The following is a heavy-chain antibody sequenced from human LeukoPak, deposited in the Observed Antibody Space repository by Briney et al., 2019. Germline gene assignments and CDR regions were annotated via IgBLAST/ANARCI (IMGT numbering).Heavy chain of an antibody. CDR3: ARDSCSSTSCRKKFDN. Sequence: SETLSLTCTVSGDSISSANYYWGWVRQPPGKGLEWIGSIYFSGSTYYNPSFKSRVTISVETSKVQFSLKLSSVTAADTAVYYCARDSCSSTSCRKKFDNWGQGTLVTVSS. D-gene: IGHD2-2*01. J-gene: IGHJ4*02. V-gene: IGHV4-39*07. CDR1: GDSISSANYY. CDR2: IYFSGST.